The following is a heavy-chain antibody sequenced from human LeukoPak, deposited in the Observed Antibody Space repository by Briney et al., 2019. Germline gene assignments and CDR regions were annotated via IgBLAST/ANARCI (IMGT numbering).Heavy chain of an antibody. CDR2: IIPIFGTA. CDR1: GGTFSSYA. CDR3: ARLYVPAAPDAFDI. V-gene: IGHV1-69*13. D-gene: IGHD2-2*01. J-gene: IGHJ3*02. Sequence: SVKVSCKASGGTFSSYAISWVRQAPGQGLEWMGGIIPIFGTANYAQKFQGRVTITADESTSTAYMELSSLRSEDTAVYYCARLYVPAAPDAFDIWGQGTMVTVSS.